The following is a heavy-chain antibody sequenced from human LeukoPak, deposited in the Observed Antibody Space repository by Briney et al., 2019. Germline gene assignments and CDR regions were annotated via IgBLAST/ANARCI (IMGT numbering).Heavy chain of an antibody. CDR3: ARISYYDSSGYSPCFDY. Sequence: SGPALVKPTQTLTLTCTFSGFSLSTSGMCVSWIRQPPGKALEWLARIDWDDDKYYSTSLKTRLTISKDTSKNQVVLTMTNMDPVDTATYYCARISYYDSSGYSPCFDYWGQGTLVTVFS. CDR1: GFSLSTSGMC. V-gene: IGHV2-70*11. CDR2: IDWDDDK. D-gene: IGHD3-22*01. J-gene: IGHJ4*02.